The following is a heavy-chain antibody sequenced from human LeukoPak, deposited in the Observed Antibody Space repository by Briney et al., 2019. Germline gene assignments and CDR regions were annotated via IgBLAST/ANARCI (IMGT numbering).Heavy chain of an antibody. D-gene: IGHD3-16*01. J-gene: IGHJ4*02. CDR2: INYSGST. CDR1: GGSISSFY. CDR3: ARQSDVWGSCVN. Sequence: KASETLSLTCTVSGGSISSFYWNWIRQPPGKGLEWIGYINYSGSTNYNPSLKSRVIISVDMSKNQFSLKLSSVTAADTAVYYCARQSDVWGSCVNWGQGTLVTVSS. V-gene: IGHV4-59*08.